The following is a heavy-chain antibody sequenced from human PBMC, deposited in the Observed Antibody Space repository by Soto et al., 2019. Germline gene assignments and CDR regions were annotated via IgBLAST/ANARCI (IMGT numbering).Heavy chain of an antibody. CDR3: ASSSGYIPYYFDY. D-gene: IGHD5-18*01. CDR2: INHSGST. V-gene: IGHV4-34*01. CDR1: GGSFSGYY. J-gene: IGHJ4*02. Sequence: SETLSLTCAVYGGSFSGYYWSWIRQPPGKGLEWIGEINHSGSTNYNPSLKSRVTISVDTSKNQVSLKLSSVTAADTAVYYCASSSGYIPYYFDYWGQGTLVTVSS.